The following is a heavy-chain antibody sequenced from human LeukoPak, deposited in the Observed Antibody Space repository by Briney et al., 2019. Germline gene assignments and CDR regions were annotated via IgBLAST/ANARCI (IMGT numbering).Heavy chain of an antibody. CDR2: IYWNDDK. D-gene: IGHD2-2*01. CDR3: AHFRGYCSSTSCSYWLLRGEFGY. Sequence: SGPTLVKPTQTLTLTCTFSGFSLSTSGVGVGWIRQPPGKALEWLALIYWNDDKRYSPSLKSRLTITQDTSKNQVVLTMTNMDPVDTATYYCAHFRGYCSSTSCSYWLLRGEFGYWGQGTLVTVSS. J-gene: IGHJ4*02. CDR1: GFSLSTSGVG. V-gene: IGHV2-5*01.